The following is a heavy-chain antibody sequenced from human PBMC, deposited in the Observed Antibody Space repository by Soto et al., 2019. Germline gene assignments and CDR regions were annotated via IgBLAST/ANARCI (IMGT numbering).Heavy chain of an antibody. CDR3: ARAEGVPAAIPNWFDP. V-gene: IGHV4-59*01. D-gene: IGHD2-2*02. CDR1: GGSISGYY. J-gene: IGHJ5*02. Sequence: ETLSLTCTVSGGSISGYYWSWIRQPPGKGLEWIGYIYYSGSTNYNPSLKSRVTISVDTSKNQFSLKLSSVTAADTAVYYCARAEGVPAAIPNWFDPWGQGTLVTVSS. CDR2: IYYSGST.